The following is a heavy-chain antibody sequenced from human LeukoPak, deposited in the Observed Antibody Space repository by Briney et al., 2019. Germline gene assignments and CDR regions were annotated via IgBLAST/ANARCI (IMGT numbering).Heavy chain of an antibody. D-gene: IGHD5-24*01. V-gene: IGHV1-46*01. CDR3: ARIRDGYNDAYDL. CDR2: INPDGGNT. CDR1: GYTFTSYG. Sequence: ASVKVSCKASGYTFTSYGISWVRQAPGQVLEWMGLINPDGGNTNYAQNFQGRVTLTRDTSTSTVYMELSSLRSEDTAIYYCARIRDGYNDAYDLWGQGTVVTVPS. J-gene: IGHJ3*01.